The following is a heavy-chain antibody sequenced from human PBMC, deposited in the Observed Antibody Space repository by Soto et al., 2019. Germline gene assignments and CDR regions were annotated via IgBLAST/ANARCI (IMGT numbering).Heavy chain of an antibody. CDR1: GYTFTAYH. CDR3: ARTIDYYYGRGSGNGHGV. V-gene: IGHV1-2*02. CDR2: INPKFGDT. Sequence: QVRLVQSGAEVKEPGDSVRVSCEASGYTFTAYHIHWVRQAPGQGLEWMGWINPKFGDTGYAQDFQGRVSMTSDMSISTVYMELSRLTSDDTAIYYCARTIDYYYGRGSGNGHGVWGQGTTVTVFS. J-gene: IGHJ6*02. D-gene: IGHD3-10*02.